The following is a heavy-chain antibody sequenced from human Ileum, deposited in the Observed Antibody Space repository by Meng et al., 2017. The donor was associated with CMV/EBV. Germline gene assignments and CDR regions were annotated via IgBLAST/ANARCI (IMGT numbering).Heavy chain of an antibody. CDR1: GGSISSGDYC. J-gene: IGHJ4*02. D-gene: IGHD3-22*01. Sequence: QGVLPESRPELVKPPQTRPPACPCLGGSISSGDYCWSWIRQSPGKGLEWIGYIYYSGSTYYNPSLKSRLIISVDTSKNQFSLKLSSVTAADTAVYFCARGVNYYPISGYKYYDQWGQGTLVTVSS. CDR3: ARGVNYYPISGYKYYDQ. V-gene: IGHV4-30-4*08. CDR2: IYYSGST.